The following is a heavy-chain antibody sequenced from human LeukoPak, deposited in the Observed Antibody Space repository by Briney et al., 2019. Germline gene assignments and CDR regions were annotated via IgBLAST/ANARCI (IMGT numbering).Heavy chain of an antibody. V-gene: IGHV3-74*01. J-gene: IGHJ4*02. CDR2: INSDGSST. Sequence: GGSLRLSCAASGFTFSSYGMHWVRQAPGKGLVWVSRINSDGSSTSYADSVKGRFTISRDNAKNTLYLQMNSLRAEDTAIYYCTKGSRGWEYGYHDYWGQGTLVTVSS. CDR3: TKGSRGWEYGYHDY. D-gene: IGHD5-18*01. CDR1: GFTFSSYG.